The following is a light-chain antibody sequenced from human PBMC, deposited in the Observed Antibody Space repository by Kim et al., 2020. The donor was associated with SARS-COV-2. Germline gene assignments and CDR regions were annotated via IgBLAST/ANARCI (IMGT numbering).Light chain of an antibody. J-gene: IGKJ1*01. CDR3: LQDSRYPRT. CDR2: AAS. Sequence: AIQMTQSPSSLSASTGDRVTITCRASQAIRNELGWYQQKPGKAPKVLIYAASTLQSGVSSRFSGSGSGTDFTLTISSLQPEDFATYYCLQDSRYPRTFGQGTKLEIK. V-gene: IGKV1-6*01. CDR1: QAIRNE.